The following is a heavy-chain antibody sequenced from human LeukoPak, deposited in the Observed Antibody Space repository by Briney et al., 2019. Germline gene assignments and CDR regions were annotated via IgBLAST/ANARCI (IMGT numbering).Heavy chain of an antibody. CDR2: IYPGDSDT. V-gene: IGHV5-51*01. Sequence: GESLKISCKGSGYSFTSHWIGWVRQMPGKGLEWMGIIYPGDSDTRYSPSFQGQVSISADKSISTAYLQWSSLKASDTAMHYCARRYCSGGSCYFDYWGQGTLVTVSS. CDR3: ARRYCSGGSCYFDY. J-gene: IGHJ4*02. D-gene: IGHD2-15*01. CDR1: GYSFTSHW.